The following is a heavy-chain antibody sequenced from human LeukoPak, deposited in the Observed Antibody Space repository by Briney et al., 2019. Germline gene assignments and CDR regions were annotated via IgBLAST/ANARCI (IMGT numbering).Heavy chain of an antibody. CDR3: ARASRGKYCTNGVCHLDY. V-gene: IGHV3-21*01. CDR1: GFTFSSYS. Sequence: GGSLRLSCAASGFTFSSYSMNWVRQAPGKGLEWGSSISSSSSYIYYADSVKGRFTISRDNAKNSLYLQMNSLRAEDTAVYYCARASRGKYCTNGVCHLDYWGQGTLVTVSS. D-gene: IGHD2-8*01. J-gene: IGHJ4*02. CDR2: ISSSSSYI.